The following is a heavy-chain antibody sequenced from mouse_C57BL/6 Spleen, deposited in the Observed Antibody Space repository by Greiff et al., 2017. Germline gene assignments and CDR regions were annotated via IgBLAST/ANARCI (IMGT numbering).Heavy chain of an antibody. Sequence: QVQLQQSGAELVRPGTSVKVSCKASGYAFTNYLIEWVKQRPGQGLEWIGVINPGSGGTNYNEKFKGKATLTADKSSSTAYMQLSSLTSEDSAVYFCARRHPYYFDYCGQGTTLTVSS. V-gene: IGHV1-54*01. CDR1: GYAFTNYL. CDR2: INPGSGGT. CDR3: ARRHPYYFDY. D-gene: IGHD3-1*01. J-gene: IGHJ2*01.